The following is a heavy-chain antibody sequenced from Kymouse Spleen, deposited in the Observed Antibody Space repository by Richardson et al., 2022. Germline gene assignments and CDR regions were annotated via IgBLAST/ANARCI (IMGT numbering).Heavy chain of an antibody. D-gene: IGHD1-14*01. CDR3: AKEEPHYYYYYGMDV. Sequence: QVQLVESGGGVVQPGRSLRLSCAASGFTFSSYGMHWVRQAPGKGLEWVAVISYDGSNKYYADSVKGRFTISRDNSKNTLYLQMNSLRAEDTAVYYCAKEEPHYYYYYGMDVWGQGTTVTVSS. V-gene: IGHV3-30*18. J-gene: IGHJ6*02. CDR2: ISYDGSNK. CDR1: GFTFSSYG.